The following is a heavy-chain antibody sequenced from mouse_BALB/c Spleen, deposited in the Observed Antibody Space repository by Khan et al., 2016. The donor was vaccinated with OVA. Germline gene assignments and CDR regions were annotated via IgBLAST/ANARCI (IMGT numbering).Heavy chain of an antibody. D-gene: IGHD2-2*01. CDR3: ASPAEDGYDDY. V-gene: IGHV1S137*01. CDR1: GYTFTDYA. Sequence: QVQLQQSGPELVRPGVSVKISCKGSGYTFTDYAMYWVKQSHAKSLEWIGLISTYSGNTNYNQKFKGKATMTVDKSSSPAYMELARLTSEDSAIYYCASPAEDGYDDYWGQGTTLTVSS. CDR2: ISTYSGNT. J-gene: IGHJ2*01.